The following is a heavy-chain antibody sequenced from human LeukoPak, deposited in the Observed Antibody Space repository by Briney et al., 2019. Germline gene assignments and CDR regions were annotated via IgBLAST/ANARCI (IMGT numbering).Heavy chain of an antibody. CDR1: GFTFSSYG. Sequence: GGSLRLSCAASGFTFSSYGMHWVRQAPGKGLEWIAVTVYDGSNGYYADSVKGRFTISRDNSQNTLYLQMNSLRPEDTAVYYCAKPLMRDRWFGESWGQGTLVSVSS. V-gene: IGHV3-30*18. D-gene: IGHD3-10*01. CDR2: TVYDGSNG. CDR3: AKPLMRDRWFGES. J-gene: IGHJ5*02.